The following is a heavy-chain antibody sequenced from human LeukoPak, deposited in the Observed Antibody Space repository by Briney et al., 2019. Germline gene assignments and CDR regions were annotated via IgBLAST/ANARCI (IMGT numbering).Heavy chain of an antibody. Sequence: SETLSLTCTVSGGSISSYYWSCIRQPPREGLEWIGYIYYSGDTTYNPSLNSRVTIALDAPKKQFSLKLNSVTAADTAVYYCARVQRYCSSTSCPIDLWGEGTLVTVSS. D-gene: IGHD2-2*01. V-gene: IGHV4-59*01. CDR2: IYYSGDT. CDR1: GGSISSYY. J-gene: IGHJ5*02. CDR3: ARVQRYCSSTSCPIDL.